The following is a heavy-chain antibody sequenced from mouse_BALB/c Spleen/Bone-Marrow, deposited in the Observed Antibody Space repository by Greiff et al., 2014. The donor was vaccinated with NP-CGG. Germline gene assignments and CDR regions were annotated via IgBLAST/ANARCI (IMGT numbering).Heavy chain of an antibody. CDR3: TRGDYDWYFDV. CDR1: GYTFTSYW. V-gene: IGHV1S127*01. D-gene: IGHD2-4*01. CDR2: IDPSDSYT. J-gene: IGHJ1*01. Sequence: QVQLQQPGAELVKPGASVKMSCKASGYTFTSYWMHWVKQRPGQGLEWIGVIDPSDSYTSYNQKFKGKATLTVDTSSSTAYMQLSSLTSEDSAVYYCTRGDYDWYFDVWGAGTTDTVST.